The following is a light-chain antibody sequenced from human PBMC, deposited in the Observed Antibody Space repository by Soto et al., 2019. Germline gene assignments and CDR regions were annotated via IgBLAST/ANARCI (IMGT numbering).Light chain of an antibody. CDR2: VAS. V-gene: IGKV3-11*01. CDR1: QSVSSY. J-gene: IGKJ3*01. Sequence: EIVLTQSPATLSLSPGERATLSCRASQSVSSYLAWYKQKPGQAPRLLIYVASNRATGIPARFSGSGSGTDFTLTISSLEPEDFAVYYCQQRSNWPPLFTFGPGTKVDIK. CDR3: QQRSNWPPLFT.